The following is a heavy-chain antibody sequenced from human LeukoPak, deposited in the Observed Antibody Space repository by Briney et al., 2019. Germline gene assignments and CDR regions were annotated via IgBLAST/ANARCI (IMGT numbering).Heavy chain of an antibody. V-gene: IGHV4-34*01. CDR2: INHIGST. J-gene: IGHJ6*02. CDR1: GGSFSGYY. Sequence: SETLSLTCAVYGGSFSGYYWSWIRQPPGKGVEWVGEINHIGSTNYTQSLQRRVTISVDTSNNQFSLKLSSVTAADTAVYYCARVVGGWYSYGMDVWGQGTTVTVSS. D-gene: IGHD6-19*01. CDR3: ARVVGGWYSYGMDV.